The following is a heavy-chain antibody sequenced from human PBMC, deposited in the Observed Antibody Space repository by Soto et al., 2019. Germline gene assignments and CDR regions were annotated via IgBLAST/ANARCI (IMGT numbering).Heavy chain of an antibody. D-gene: IGHD1-1*01. V-gene: IGHV1-18*04. CDR1: GYSFSTYN. CDR3: ARDVVPTYDF. J-gene: IGHJ4*02. Sequence: QVQLVQSGPEVRKPGASVRVSCKAYGYSFSTYNLFWVRQAPGQGLQWMGWVSTYNGDTTYAQEFQGRVFMTTDTSTSTAYMELRGLTSDDTAVYYCARDVVPTYDFWGQGTLVTVSS. CDR2: VSTYNGDT.